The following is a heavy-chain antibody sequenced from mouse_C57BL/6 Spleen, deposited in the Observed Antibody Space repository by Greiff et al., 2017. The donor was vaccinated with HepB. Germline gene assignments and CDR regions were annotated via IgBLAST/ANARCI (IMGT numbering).Heavy chain of an antibody. CDR1: GYTFTSYT. J-gene: IGHJ2*01. V-gene: IGHV1-4*01. CDR3: ARSDSSGHFDY. D-gene: IGHD3-2*02. CDR2: INPSSGYT. Sequence: VHLVESGAELARPGASVKMSCKASGYTFTSYTMHWVKQRPGQGLEWIGYINPSSGYTKYNQKFKDKATLTADKSSSTAYMQLSSLTSEDSAVYYCARSDSSGHFDYWGQGTTLTVSS.